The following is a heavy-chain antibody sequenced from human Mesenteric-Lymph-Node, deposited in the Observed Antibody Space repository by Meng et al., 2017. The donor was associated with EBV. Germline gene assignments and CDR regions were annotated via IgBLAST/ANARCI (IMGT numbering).Heavy chain of an antibody. D-gene: IGHD6-19*01. CDR2: INHIRSV. J-gene: IGHJ4*02. V-gene: IGHV4-34*02. CDR3: ARVRSSGSGLIRNYFDY. Sequence: QEQLQQWGAGLLKPAETLSLSCAVYGGSFNDYYWIWIRQAPGKGLEWIGEINHIRSVYYNPSLKSRVTISVDTSNNQISLRLTSVTAADTAIYYCARVRSSGSGLIRNYFDYWGQGTLVTVSS. CDR1: GGSFNDYY.